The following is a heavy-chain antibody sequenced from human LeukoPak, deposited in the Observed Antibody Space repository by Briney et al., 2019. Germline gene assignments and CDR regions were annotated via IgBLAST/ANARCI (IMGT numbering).Heavy chain of an antibody. Sequence: GASVKVSCKASGYTFTGYYMHWVRQAPGQGLEWMGYIYPNSGATKYAQKFQGRVTMTRDTSISTAYMELSGLGSDDTAMYYCGTLLSNGPFDYWGQGSLVSVSS. CDR3: GTLLSNGPFDY. CDR2: IYPNSGAT. V-gene: IGHV1-2*02. J-gene: IGHJ4*02. CDR1: GYTFTGYY.